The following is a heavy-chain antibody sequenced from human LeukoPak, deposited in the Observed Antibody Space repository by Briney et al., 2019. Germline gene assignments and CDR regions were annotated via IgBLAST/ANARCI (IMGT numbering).Heavy chain of an antibody. CDR1: GFSLSTSGVG. J-gene: IGHJ3*02. CDR2: IYWDDDK. D-gene: IGHD6-19*01. CDR3: AHSVAMAGTDAYVM. V-gene: IGHV2-5*02. Sequence: SGPTLVKPTQTLTLTCTFSGFSLSTSGVGVGWIRQPPGKALERLALIYWDDDKRYSASLKSRLAISKDTSKNQVVLTMGDMAPVDTGTYFCAHSVAMAGTDAYVMWGQGTMVTVSS.